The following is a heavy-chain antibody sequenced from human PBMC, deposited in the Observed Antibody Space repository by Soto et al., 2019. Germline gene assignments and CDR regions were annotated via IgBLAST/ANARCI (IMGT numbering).Heavy chain of an antibody. CDR3: ARGGIVLMVYAIRRQSVNAFDI. J-gene: IGHJ3*02. D-gene: IGHD2-8*01. V-gene: IGHV1-8*01. CDR2: MNPNSGNT. CDR1: GYTFTSYD. Sequence: ASVKVSCKASGYTFTSYDINWVRQATGQGLEWMGWMNPNSGNTGYAQKFQGRVTMTRNTSISTAYMELSSLRSEDTAAYYCARGGIVLMVYAIRRQSVNAFDIWGQGTMVTVS.